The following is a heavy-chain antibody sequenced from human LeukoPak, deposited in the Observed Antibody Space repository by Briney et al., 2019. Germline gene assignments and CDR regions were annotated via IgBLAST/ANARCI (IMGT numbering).Heavy chain of an antibody. D-gene: IGHD6-13*01. J-gene: IGHJ4*02. Sequence: ASVKVSCKASGYTFTGYYMHWVRQAPGQGLEWMGIINPSGGSTSYAQKFQGRVTMTRDMSTSTVYMELSSLRSEDTAVYYCAREGRGVPGAIAAVKGFDYWGQGTLVTVSS. V-gene: IGHV1-46*01. CDR1: GYTFTGYY. CDR2: INPSGGST. CDR3: AREGRGVPGAIAAVKGFDY.